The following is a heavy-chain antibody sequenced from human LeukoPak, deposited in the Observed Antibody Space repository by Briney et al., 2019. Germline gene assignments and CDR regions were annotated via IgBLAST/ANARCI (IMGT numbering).Heavy chain of an antibody. D-gene: IGHD2-2*01. CDR2: IKQDGSEK. CDR1: GFTFSSYW. J-gene: IGHJ4*02. Sequence: GRSLRLSCAASGFTFSSYWMSWVRQAPGKGLEWVANIKQDGSEKYYVDSAKGRFTISRDNAKNSLYLQMNSLRAEDTAVYYCARDQRYCSSSSCPWEPFDYWGQGTLVTVSS. CDR3: ARDQRYCSSSSCPWEPFDY. V-gene: IGHV3-7*05.